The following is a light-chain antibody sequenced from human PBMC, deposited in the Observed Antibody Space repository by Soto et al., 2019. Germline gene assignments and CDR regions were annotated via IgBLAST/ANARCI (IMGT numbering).Light chain of an antibody. CDR3: QQRSNWPIT. CDR2: DAS. V-gene: IGKV3-11*01. Sequence: EIVLTQYPATLSLSPGESATLSCRATRSVSSYLAWYQQKPGQAPRLLIYDASSRPTDIPARFSGSGSGTDCTLTISSLEPEDVALYYCQQRSNWPITFGQGTRLEI. J-gene: IGKJ5*01. CDR1: RSVSSY.